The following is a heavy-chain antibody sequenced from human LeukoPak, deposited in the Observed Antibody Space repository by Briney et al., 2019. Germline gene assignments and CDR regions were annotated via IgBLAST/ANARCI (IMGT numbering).Heavy chain of an antibody. V-gene: IGHV4-30-4*01. J-gene: IGHJ4*02. CDR3: ARDLEGPVDY. CDR2: IYYSGST. Sequence: SETLSLTCTVSGGSISSVDYYWSWIRQPPGTGLEWIGYIYYSGSTYYNPSLKSRVTISVDTSKNQFSLKLSSVTAADTAVYYCARDLEGPVDYWGQGTLVTVSS. CDR1: GGSISSVDYY.